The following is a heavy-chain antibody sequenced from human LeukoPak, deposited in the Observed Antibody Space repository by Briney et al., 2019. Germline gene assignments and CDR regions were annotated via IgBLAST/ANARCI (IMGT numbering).Heavy chain of an antibody. CDR1: GFTFSSYA. J-gene: IGHJ4*02. D-gene: IGHD4-17*01. Sequence: GGSLRLSCAASGFTFSSYAMSWVRQAPGKGLEWVSAISGSGGSTYYADSVKGRFTISRDNSKNTLYLQMNSLRAEDTAVYYSAKDPHGAKTFDYWGQGTLVTVSS. V-gene: IGHV3-23*01. CDR3: AKDPHGAKTFDY. CDR2: ISGSGGST.